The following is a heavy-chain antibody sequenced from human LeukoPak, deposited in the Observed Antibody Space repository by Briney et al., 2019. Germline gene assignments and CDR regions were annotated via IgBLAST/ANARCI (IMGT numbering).Heavy chain of an antibody. CDR3: TTGESMVGSTIHIRWAD. V-gene: IGHV3-15*01. D-gene: IGHD1-26*01. CDR2: IKSKTAGGTI. CDR1: GFTFSNAW. Sequence: PGGSLRLSCAASGFTFSNAWMTWVRQAPGKGLEWVGRIKSKTAGGTIDYAAPVKGRFTISRDDSKNTLYLQMNNLKTEDTAVYYCTTGESMVGSTIHIRWADWGQGTLVTVSS. J-gene: IGHJ4*02.